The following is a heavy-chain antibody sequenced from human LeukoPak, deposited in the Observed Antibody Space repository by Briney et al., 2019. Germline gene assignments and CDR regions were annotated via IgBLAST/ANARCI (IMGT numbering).Heavy chain of an antibody. CDR2: IYPGDSDA. CDR3: ARHPPYNSGSYLNPDY. CDR1: GYSFPSYW. D-gene: IGHD1-26*01. J-gene: IGHJ4*02. Sequence: GESLKISCKGSGYSFPSYWIGWVRQMPGKGLEWMGIIYPGDSDARYSPSFQGQVSISADKSITTAYLQWSSLKASDTAMYYCARHPPYNSGSYLNPDYWGQGTLVTVSS. V-gene: IGHV5-51*01.